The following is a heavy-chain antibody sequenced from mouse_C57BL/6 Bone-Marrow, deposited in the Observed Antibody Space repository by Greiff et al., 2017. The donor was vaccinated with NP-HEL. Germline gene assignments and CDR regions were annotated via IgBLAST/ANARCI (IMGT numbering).Heavy chain of an antibody. V-gene: IGHV1-81*01. CDR2: IYPRSGNT. CDR3: ARGGGLRRYFDV. D-gene: IGHD2-4*01. J-gene: IGHJ1*03. Sequence: QVQLKESGAELARPGASVKLSCKASGYTFTSYGISWVKQRTGQGLEWIGEIYPRSGNTYYNEKFKGKATLTADKSSSTAYMELRSLTSEDSAVYFCARGGGLRRYFDVWGTGTTVTVSS. CDR1: GYTFTSYG.